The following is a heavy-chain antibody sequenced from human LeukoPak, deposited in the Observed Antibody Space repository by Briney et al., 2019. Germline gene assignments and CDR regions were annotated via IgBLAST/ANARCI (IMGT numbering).Heavy chain of an antibody. CDR1: GFSLSTSGMC. CDR2: IYYSGST. CDR3: AIHQRGANWFDP. J-gene: IGHJ5*02. V-gene: IGHV4-61*08. D-gene: IGHD1-26*01. Sequence: SGPTLVNPTQTLTLTCTFSGFSLSTSGMCVSWIRQPPGKGLEWIGYIYYSGSTNYNPSLKSRVSISVDTSKNQFSLKLSSLTAADTAVYYCAIHQRGANWFDPWGQGTLVTVSS.